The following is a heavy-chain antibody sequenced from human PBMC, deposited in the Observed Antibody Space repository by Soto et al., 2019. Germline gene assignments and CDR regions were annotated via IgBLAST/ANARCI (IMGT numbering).Heavy chain of an antibody. D-gene: IGHD6-25*01. V-gene: IGHV3-66*01. CDR2: VYSGGTT. CDR3: ARDPGYRNGMDV. Sequence: EVQLVESGGGLVQPGGSLRLSCAASGFTVSSDYMTWVRQAPGKGLEWLSTVYSGGTTYYADSVKGRFIISRDNTKSTLFLQMNNLRVEDAAVYYCARDPGYRNGMDVWGEGTTVTVSS. CDR1: GFTVSSDY. J-gene: IGHJ6*04.